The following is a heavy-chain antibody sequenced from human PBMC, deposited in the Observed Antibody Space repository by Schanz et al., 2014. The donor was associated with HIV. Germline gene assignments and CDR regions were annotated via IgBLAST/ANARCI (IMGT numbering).Heavy chain of an antibody. J-gene: IGHJ4*02. Sequence: EVQLVESGGGLVQPGGSLRLSCAASGFIFRNFWMTWVRQVPGKGLEWVAHIKTDGSEQRYVDSVKGRFTISRDNYKTTVDLQMNNLRVEDTAVYYCARDPGRDEGIDYWGQGTLVTVSS. V-gene: IGHV3-7*01. CDR1: GFIFRNFW. D-gene: IGHD3-10*01. CDR3: ARDPGRDEGIDY. CDR2: IKTDGSEQ.